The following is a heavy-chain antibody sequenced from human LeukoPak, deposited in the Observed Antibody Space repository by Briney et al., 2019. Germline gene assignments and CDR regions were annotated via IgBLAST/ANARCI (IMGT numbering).Heavy chain of an antibody. CDR3: ARGLGIRHQFDY. J-gene: IGHJ4*02. D-gene: IGHD7-27*01. V-gene: IGHV4-34*01. CDR1: GGSFSGYY. Sequence: SETLSLTCAVYGGSFSGYYWSWIRQPPGKGLEWIGEINHSGNTNYNPSLKSRVTISVDTSKNQFSLKLSSVTAADTAVYYCARGLGIRHQFDYWGQGTLVTVSS. CDR2: INHSGNT.